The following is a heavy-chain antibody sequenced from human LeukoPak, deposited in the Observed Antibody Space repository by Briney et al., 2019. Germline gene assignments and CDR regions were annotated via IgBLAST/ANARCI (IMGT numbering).Heavy chain of an antibody. CDR2: ISYDGSNK. CDR1: GFTFSSYA. CDR3: ARDRVVVDQAFDI. J-gene: IGHJ3*02. Sequence: QPGRSLRLSCAASGFTFSSYAMHWVRQAPGKGLEWVAVISYDGSNKYYADSVKGRFTISRDNSKNTLYLQMNSLRAEDTAVYYCARDRVVVDQAFDIWGQGTMVTVSS. V-gene: IGHV3-30-3*01. D-gene: IGHD2-2*01.